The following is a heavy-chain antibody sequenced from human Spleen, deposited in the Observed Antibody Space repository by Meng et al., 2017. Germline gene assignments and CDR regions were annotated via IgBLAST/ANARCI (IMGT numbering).Heavy chain of an antibody. D-gene: IGHD6-19*01. CDR2: IKQDGSEK. Sequence: GGSLRLSCAASGFTFSIRWMTWVRQAPGKGLEWVASIKQDGSEKHYVDSVKGRFTISRDNAKSSLFLQMNSLRAEDTAVYYCAKDLSRVAGHFDYWGQGTLVTVSS. CDR1: GFTFSIRW. J-gene: IGHJ4*02. CDR3: AKDLSRVAGHFDY. V-gene: IGHV3-7*01.